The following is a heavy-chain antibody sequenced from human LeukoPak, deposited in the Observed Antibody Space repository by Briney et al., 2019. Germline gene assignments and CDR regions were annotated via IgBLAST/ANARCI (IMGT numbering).Heavy chain of an antibody. CDR2: IYYSGST. D-gene: IGHD3-10*01. CDR3: ARPRSVNTYYYGSGSTNWFDP. J-gene: IGHJ5*02. CDR1: GGSISGSSYY. V-gene: IGHV4-39*01. Sequence: PSETLSLTCTVSGGSISGSSYYWGWIRQPPGKGLEWIGSIYYSGSTYYNPSLKSRVTISVDTSKNQFSLKLSSVTAADTAVYYCARPRSVNTYYYGSGSTNWFDPWGQGTLVTDSS.